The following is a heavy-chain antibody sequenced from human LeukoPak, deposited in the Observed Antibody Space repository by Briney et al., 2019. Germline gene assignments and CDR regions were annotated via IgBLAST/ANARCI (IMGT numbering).Heavy chain of an antibody. CDR3: ARSRDGYNYPYYFDY. CDR1: GYSFTSYW. J-gene: IGHJ4*02. V-gene: IGHV5-51*01. Sequence: GESLKISCKGSGYSFTSYWIGWVRQMPGKGLQGMVIIYPGDSDTRYSPSFQGQVTISADKSISTAYLQWSSLKASDTAMYYCARSRDGYNYPYYFDYWGQGTLVTVSS. CDR2: IYPGDSDT. D-gene: IGHD5-24*01.